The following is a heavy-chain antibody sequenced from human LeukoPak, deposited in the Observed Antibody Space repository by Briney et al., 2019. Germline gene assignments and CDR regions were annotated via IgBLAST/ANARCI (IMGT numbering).Heavy chain of an antibody. CDR2: ISSNGGST. V-gene: IGHV3-64*01. Sequence: GGSLRLSCAASGFTFSSYAMHWVRQAPGKGLEYVSAISSNGGSTYYANSVKGRFTISRDNFKNTLYLQMGSLRSEDMAVYYCARDTSGYSSGWYDYWGQGTLVTVSS. CDR1: GFTFSSYA. D-gene: IGHD6-19*01. CDR3: ARDTSGYSSGWYDY. J-gene: IGHJ4*02.